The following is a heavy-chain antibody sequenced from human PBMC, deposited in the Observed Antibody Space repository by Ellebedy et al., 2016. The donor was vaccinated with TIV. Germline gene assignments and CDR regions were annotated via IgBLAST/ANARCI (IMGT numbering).Heavy chain of an antibody. J-gene: IGHJ5*02. D-gene: IGHD1-26*01. CDR1: GGSISSSPYH. V-gene: IGHV4-39*07. CDR2: ISYSGNT. CDR3: AREGGVPSGWFDP. Sequence: MPSETLSLTCTVSGGSISSSPYHWGWIRQPPGKGLEWIGSISYSGNTYYSPSLKSRVTISIDTSKNQFSLKLSSVTAADTAVYYCAREGGVPSGWFDPWGQGTLVTV.